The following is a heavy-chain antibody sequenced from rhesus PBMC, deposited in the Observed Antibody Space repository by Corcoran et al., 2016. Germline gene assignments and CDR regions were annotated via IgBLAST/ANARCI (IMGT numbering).Heavy chain of an antibody. J-gene: IGHJ3*01. CDR2: INSGGGST. V-gene: IGHV3S42*01. CDR1: GFTSISYW. CDR3: ARSGYSSWYLDAFDF. D-gene: IGHD6-13*01. Sequence: EVQLVESGGGLAKPGGSLRLSWAASGFTSISYWMNWVRQTPGKGLEWISVINSGGGSTYFPDSVKCRFTNSRDNSNNTRSLQRNSLRAEDTAVYYCARSGYSSWYLDAFDFWGQGLRVTVSS.